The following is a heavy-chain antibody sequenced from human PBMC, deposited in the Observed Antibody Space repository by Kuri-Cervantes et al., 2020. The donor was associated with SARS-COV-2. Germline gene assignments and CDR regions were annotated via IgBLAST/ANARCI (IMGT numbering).Heavy chain of an antibody. V-gene: IGHV3-23*01. CDR3: ARDRGGSYYYYGMDV. J-gene: IGHJ6*02. Sequence: GESLKISCAASGFTFSSYAMSWVRQAPGKGLEWVSAISGSGGSTYYADSVKGRFTISRDNSKNTLYLQMNSLRAEDTAVYYCARDRGGSYYYYGMDVWGQGTTVTVSS. CDR2: ISGSGGST. D-gene: IGHD1-26*01. CDR1: GFTFSSYA.